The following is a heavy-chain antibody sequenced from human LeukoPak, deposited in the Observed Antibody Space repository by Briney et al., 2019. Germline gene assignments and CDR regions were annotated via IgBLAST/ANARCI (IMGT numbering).Heavy chain of an antibody. CDR3: AKFAMIVVVITTEVGFDY. V-gene: IGHV3-21*04. D-gene: IGHD3-22*01. J-gene: IGHJ4*02. CDR2: ISSSSSYI. CDR1: GFTFSSYS. Sequence: GGSLRLSCAASGFTFSSYSINWVRQAPGKGLEWVSSISSSSSYIYYADSVKGRFTISRDNSKNTLYLQMNSLRAEDTAVYYCAKFAMIVVVITTEVGFDYWGQGTLVTVSS.